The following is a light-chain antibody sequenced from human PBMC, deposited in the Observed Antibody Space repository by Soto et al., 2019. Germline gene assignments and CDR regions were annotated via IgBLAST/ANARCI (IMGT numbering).Light chain of an antibody. CDR3: QQFNSFSWT. Sequence: DIQMTQSPSTLSASVGDRVTITCRASQSFSTWLAWYQKKPGKAPKLLIYKASILESGVPSRFSGSGSGTEFTLTISGLQPDDFATYYCQQFNSFSWTFGPGTKVEIK. CDR2: KAS. J-gene: IGKJ1*01. V-gene: IGKV1-5*03. CDR1: QSFSTW.